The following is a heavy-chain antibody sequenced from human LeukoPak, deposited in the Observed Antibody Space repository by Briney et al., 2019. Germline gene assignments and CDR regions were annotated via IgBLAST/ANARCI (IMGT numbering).Heavy chain of an antibody. Sequence: VASVKVSCKVSGYALAELSIHWVRQTPGKGLEWMGGFDAEQDETLYAQKFEGRVTMTEDTSTATAHLEMNRLTSDDTGVHFCATDMMNGTTWRDYWGQGTPVVVSS. V-gene: IGHV1-24*01. J-gene: IGHJ4*02. CDR3: ATDMMNGTTWRDY. CDR1: GYALAELS. D-gene: IGHD1-1*01. CDR2: FDAEQDET.